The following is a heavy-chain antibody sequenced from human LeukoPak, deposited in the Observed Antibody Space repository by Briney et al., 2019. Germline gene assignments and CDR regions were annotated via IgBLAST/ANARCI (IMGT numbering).Heavy chain of an antibody. CDR3: AKMATGQLVRGYYYYYYMDV. Sequence: GGSLRLSCAASGFTFSTYAMSWVRQAPGKGLEWVSAMSGSGGSTYYADSVKGRFTISRDNSKNTLYLQMNSLRAEDTAVYYCAKMATGQLVRGYYYYYYMDVWGKGTTVTVSS. CDR1: GFTFSTYA. V-gene: IGHV3-23*01. CDR2: MSGSGGST. D-gene: IGHD6-6*01. J-gene: IGHJ6*03.